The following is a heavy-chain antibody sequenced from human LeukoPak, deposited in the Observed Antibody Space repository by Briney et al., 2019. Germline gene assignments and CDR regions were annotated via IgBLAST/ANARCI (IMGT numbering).Heavy chain of an antibody. V-gene: IGHV1-2*02. Sequence: ASEKVSCKASGYIFTAYYMHWVRQAPGQGLEWMGWINPNNGGTKYAQKFQGRVTMTRDTSISTAYMELRRLRSDDTAVYYCARDPGRYFDYWGQGTLVTVSS. CDR3: ARDPGRYFDY. CDR1: GYIFTAYY. CDR2: INPNNGGT. J-gene: IGHJ4*02.